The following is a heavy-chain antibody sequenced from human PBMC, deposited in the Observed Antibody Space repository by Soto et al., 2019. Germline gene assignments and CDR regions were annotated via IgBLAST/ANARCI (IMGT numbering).Heavy chain of an antibody. D-gene: IGHD3-10*01. Sequence: QVQLQESGPGLVKPSQTLSLTCTVSGGSISSGDDYWSWIRQPPGKGLEWIGYIYHSGATYYNPSLKSRVTISVDRPKNQFSLKLNSVTAADTAVYYCARVRGDVAFDYWGQGTLGTVSA. CDR1: GGSISSGDDY. CDR3: ARVRGDVAFDY. CDR2: IYHSGAT. V-gene: IGHV4-30-4*01. J-gene: IGHJ4*02.